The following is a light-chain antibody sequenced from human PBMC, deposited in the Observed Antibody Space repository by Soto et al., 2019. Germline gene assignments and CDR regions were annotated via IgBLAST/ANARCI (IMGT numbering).Light chain of an antibody. J-gene: IGLJ1*01. CDR3: PAWDDSLSGLYV. CDR2: RNN. Sequence: QSVLTQPPSASGTPGQRVTISCSGSSSNIGSNYVYWYQQLPGTAPKLLIYRNNQRPSGVPDRLSGSKSGTSASLAISGLRSEVEADYYCPAWDDSLSGLYVFGTGTKLTVL. V-gene: IGLV1-47*01. CDR1: SSNIGSNY.